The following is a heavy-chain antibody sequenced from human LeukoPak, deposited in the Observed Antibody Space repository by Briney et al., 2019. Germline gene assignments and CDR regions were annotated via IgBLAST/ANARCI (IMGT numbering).Heavy chain of an antibody. Sequence: PSETLSLTCTVSGGSISSSNYYWGWIRQPPGKGLEWIGSIYYSGSTYYNPSLKSRVTISVDTSKNQFSLKLSSVTAADTAVYYCARQEGVGDYLFDYWGQGTLVTVSS. CDR1: GGSISSSNYY. D-gene: IGHD4-11*01. CDR2: IYYSGST. V-gene: IGHV4-39*01. CDR3: ARQEGVGDYLFDY. J-gene: IGHJ4*02.